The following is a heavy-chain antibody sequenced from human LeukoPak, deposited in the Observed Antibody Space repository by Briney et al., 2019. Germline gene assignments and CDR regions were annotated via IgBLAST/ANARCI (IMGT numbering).Heavy chain of an antibody. V-gene: IGHV7-4-1*01. CDR3: ARDIESSGWYFDY. CDR1: GYTFTSYA. D-gene: IGHD6-19*01. Sequence: GASVKVPCKASGYTFTSYAMNWVRQAPGQGLEWMGWINTNTGNPTYAQGFTGRFVFSLDTSVSTAYLQIGSLKAEDTAVYYCARDIESSGWYFDYWGQGTLVTVSS. CDR2: INTNTGNP. J-gene: IGHJ4*02.